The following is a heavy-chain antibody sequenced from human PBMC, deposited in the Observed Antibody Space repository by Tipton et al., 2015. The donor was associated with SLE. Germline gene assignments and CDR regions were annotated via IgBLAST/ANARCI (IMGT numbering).Heavy chain of an antibody. Sequence: TLSLTCTVSGDSISDVNYYWNWIRQRPGKGLEWIGYIHYSGSTNYNPSLKSRVTISVDTSKNQFSLKLTSVTAADTAVYYCARETLVVPAAIGDYYYYYGMDVWGQGTTVTVSS. J-gene: IGHJ6*02. D-gene: IGHD2-2*02. V-gene: IGHV4-61*01. CDR1: GDSISDVNYY. CDR2: IHYSGST. CDR3: ARETLVVPAAIGDYYYYYGMDV.